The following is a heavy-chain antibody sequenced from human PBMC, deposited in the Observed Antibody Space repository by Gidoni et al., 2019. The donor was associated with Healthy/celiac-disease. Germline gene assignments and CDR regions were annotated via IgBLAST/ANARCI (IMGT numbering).Heavy chain of an antibody. V-gene: IGHV3-21*01. CDR2: ISSSSSYI. D-gene: IGHD6-6*01. Sequence: EVQLVESGGGLVKPGGSLRLSCAASGFTFSSYSMNWVRQSPGKGLEWVSSISSSSSYIYYADSVKGRFTISRDNAKNSLYLQMNSLRAEDTAVYYCARDPIYSSSGYFDYWGQGTLVTVSS. CDR1: GFTFSSYS. J-gene: IGHJ4*02. CDR3: ARDPIYSSSGYFDY.